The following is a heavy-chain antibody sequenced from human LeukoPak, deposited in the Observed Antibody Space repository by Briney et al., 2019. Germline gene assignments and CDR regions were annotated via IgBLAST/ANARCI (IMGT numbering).Heavy chain of an antibody. CDR1: GGTFSSYA. D-gene: IGHD6-13*01. J-gene: IGHJ5*02. CDR3: ASSYSSSWYPSGWFDP. CDR2: IIPIFGTA. Sequence: SVKVSCKASGGTFSSYAISWVRQAPGQGLEWMGGIIPIFGTANYAQKFQGRVTITADGSTSTAYMELSSLRSEDTAVYYCASSYSSSWYPSGWFDPWGQGTLVTVSS. V-gene: IGHV1-69*13.